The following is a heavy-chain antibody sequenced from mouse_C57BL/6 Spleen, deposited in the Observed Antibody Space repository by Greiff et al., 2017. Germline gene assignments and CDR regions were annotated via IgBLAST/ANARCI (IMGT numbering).Heavy chain of an antibody. V-gene: IGHV5-17*01. J-gene: IGHJ3*01. CDR3: ARPRWDGGPFAY. Sequence: EVQLQESGGGLVKPGGSLKLSCAASGFTFSDYGMHWVRQAPEKGLEWVAYISSGSSTIYYADTVKGRFTISRDNAKNTLFLQMTSLWSEDTAMYYCARPRWDGGPFAYWGQGTLVTVSA. D-gene: IGHD4-1*01. CDR2: ISSGSSTI. CDR1: GFTFSDYG.